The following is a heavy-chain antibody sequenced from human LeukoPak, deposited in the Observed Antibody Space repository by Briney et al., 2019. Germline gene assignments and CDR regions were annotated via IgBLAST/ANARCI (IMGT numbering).Heavy chain of an antibody. CDR1: GYTFTSYD. V-gene: IGHV1-8*03. J-gene: IGHJ6*03. Sequence: GASVKVSCKASGYTFTSYDINWVRQATGQGLEWMGWMNPNSGNTGYAQKFQGRVTITRNTSISTAYMELSSLRSEDTAVYYCARGVTIFGANEGYYYYMDVWGKGTRVTVSS. CDR3: ARGVTIFGANEGYYYYMDV. D-gene: IGHD3-3*01. CDR2: MNPNSGNT.